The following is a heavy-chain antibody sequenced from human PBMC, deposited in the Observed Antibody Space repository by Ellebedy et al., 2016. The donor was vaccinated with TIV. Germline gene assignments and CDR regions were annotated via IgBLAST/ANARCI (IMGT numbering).Heavy chain of an antibody. D-gene: IGHD1-7*01. Sequence: ASVKVSCKASGYTFTSYDINWVRQATGQGLEWMGWMNPNSGNTNYAQKLQGRVTMTTDTSTSTAYMELSSLRSEDTAVYYCARDPLGLQNYFYGMDVWGQGTTVTVSS. J-gene: IGHJ6*02. V-gene: IGHV1-8*01. CDR2: MNPNSGNT. CDR3: ARDPLGLQNYFYGMDV. CDR1: GYTFTSYD.